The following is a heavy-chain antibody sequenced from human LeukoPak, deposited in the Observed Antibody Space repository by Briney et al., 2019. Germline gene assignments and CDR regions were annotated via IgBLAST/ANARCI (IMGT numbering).Heavy chain of an antibody. V-gene: IGHV4-38-2*02. D-gene: IGHD4-17*01. CDR1: GFSLSSGYY. Sequence: KASETLSLTCTVSGFSLSSGYYWGWIRQPPGKGLEWIGSIYHSGSTYYNSSLKSRVTISVDTSKNQFSLKLSSVTAADTAVYYCARDDYGDYTYFDYWGQGTLVTVSS. CDR3: ARDDYGDYTYFDY. CDR2: IYHSGST. J-gene: IGHJ4*02.